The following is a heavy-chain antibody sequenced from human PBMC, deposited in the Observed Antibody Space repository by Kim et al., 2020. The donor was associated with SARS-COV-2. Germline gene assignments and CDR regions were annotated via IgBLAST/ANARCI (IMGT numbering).Heavy chain of an antibody. CDR2: INPSGGST. CDR1: GYTFTSYY. CDR3: ARDTITMVRGVIYTDAFDI. Sequence: ASVKVSCKASGYTFTSYYMHWVRQAPGQGLEWMGIINPSGGSTSYAQKFQGRVTMTRDTSTSTVYMELSSLRSEDTAVYYCARDTITMVRGVIYTDAFDIWGQGTMVTVSS. J-gene: IGHJ3*02. D-gene: IGHD3-10*01. V-gene: IGHV1-46*01.